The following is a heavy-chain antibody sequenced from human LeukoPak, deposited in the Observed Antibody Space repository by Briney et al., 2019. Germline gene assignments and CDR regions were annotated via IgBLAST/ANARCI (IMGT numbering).Heavy chain of an antibody. CDR1: GVAISRGGYA. Sequence: SETLSLTCAVSGVAISRGGYAWNWIRQPPGKGLEWITYIYHSGTTYYNPSLKSRATISVDTSKNQFSLKLSSVTAADTAVYYCVRGRYSSGWFKDKNWFDPWGQGIPVTVSS. CDR2: IYHSGTT. D-gene: IGHD6-19*01. V-gene: IGHV4-30-4*07. CDR3: VRGRYSSGWFKDKNWFDP. J-gene: IGHJ5*02.